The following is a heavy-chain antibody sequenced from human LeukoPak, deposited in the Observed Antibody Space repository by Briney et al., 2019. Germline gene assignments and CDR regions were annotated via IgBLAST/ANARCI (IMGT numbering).Heavy chain of an antibody. CDR2: IKQDGSEK. Sequence: GGSLRLSCAASGFTFTSYWMTWVRQAPGKGLEWVATIKQDGSEKNYVDSVKGRFTISRDNAKNSLYLQMNSLRAEDTAVYYCARGLAVGCWGQGTLVTVSS. CDR3: ARGLAVGC. V-gene: IGHV3-7*05. D-gene: IGHD6-19*01. CDR1: GFTFTSYW. J-gene: IGHJ4*02.